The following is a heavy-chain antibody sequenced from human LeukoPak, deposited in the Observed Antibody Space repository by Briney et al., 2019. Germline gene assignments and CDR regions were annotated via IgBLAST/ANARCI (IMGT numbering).Heavy chain of an antibody. CDR3: ARGQGGALDGYNYHYLDY. CDR1: GGSISSSSYY. J-gene: IGHJ4*02. D-gene: IGHD5-24*01. CDR2: IYYSGST. Sequence: KPSETLSLTCTVSGGSISSSSYYWGWIRQPPGKGLEWIGSIYYSGSTYYNPSLKSRVTISVDTSKNQFSLKLSSVTAADTAVYYCARGQGGALDGYNYHYLDYWGQGTLVTAAS. V-gene: IGHV4-39*07.